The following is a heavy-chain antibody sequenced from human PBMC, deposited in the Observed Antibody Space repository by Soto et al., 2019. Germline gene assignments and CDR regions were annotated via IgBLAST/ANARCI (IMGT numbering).Heavy chain of an antibody. Sequence: GGALSMSSAASGCTFGSYWMSWVRQVPGKGLGRMDTIKRDSTEEKYVAPVKGRFTMSRDNAQNLLYLQMDSLRADDKSVYYYESGSGYGSRGSVNHYLDYWGHGTLVTVSS. CDR3: ESGSGYGSRGSVNHYLDY. V-gene: IGHV3-7*01. CDR2: IKRDSTEE. D-gene: IGHD3-10*01. CDR1: GCTFGSYW. J-gene: IGHJ4*01.